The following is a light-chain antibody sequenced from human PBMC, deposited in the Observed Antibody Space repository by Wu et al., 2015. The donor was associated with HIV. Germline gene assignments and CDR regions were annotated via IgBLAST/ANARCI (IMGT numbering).Light chain of an antibody. Sequence: DIQMTQSPSSLSASVGDRVTISCQASHDISNNLNWYQQKPGKAPKLLIYGASNLDTGVPSRFSGSGSGRAFTFTISSLQPEDIATYYCQHCDHLPYIFGQGTQAADQ. CDR1: HDISNN. CDR3: QHCDHLPYI. CDR2: GAS. V-gene: IGKV1-33*01. J-gene: IGKJ2*01.